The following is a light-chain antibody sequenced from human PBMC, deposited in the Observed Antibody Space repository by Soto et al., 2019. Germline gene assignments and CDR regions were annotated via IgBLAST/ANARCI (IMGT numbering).Light chain of an antibody. Sequence: IVMTQSPDSLAVSLGERAIINCTSSQTIFYSPNNYNYLAWYQQKPGTAPKLLIYHASTLESGVPSRFSGSGSGTEFTLTISSLQPDDFATYYCQQYNSYSFGQGTKVDIK. J-gene: IGKJ1*01. CDR2: HAS. CDR1: QTIFYSPNNYNY. CDR3: QQYNSYS. V-gene: IGKV4-1*01.